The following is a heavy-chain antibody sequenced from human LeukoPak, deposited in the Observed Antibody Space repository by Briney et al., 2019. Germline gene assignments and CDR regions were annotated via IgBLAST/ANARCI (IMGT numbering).Heavy chain of an antibody. CDR2: IYYSGST. J-gene: IGHJ4*02. Sequence: LSETLSLTCTVSGGSISSYYWSWIRQPPGKGLEWIGYIYYSGSTNYNPSLKSRVTISVDTSKNQFSLKLSSVTAADTAVYYCARGIAARYLDYWGQGTLVTVSS. V-gene: IGHV4-59*08. D-gene: IGHD6-6*01. CDR1: GGSISSYY. CDR3: ARGIAARYLDY.